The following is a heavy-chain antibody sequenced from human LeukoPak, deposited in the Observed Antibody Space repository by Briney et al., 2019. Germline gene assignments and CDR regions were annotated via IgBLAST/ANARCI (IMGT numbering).Heavy chain of an antibody. CDR3: ARAGGGTYYYDSSGYSGAFDI. D-gene: IGHD3-22*01. CDR2: DGSGT. V-gene: IGHV3-74*01. CDR1: GFTFSGHW. J-gene: IGHJ3*02. Sequence: GGSLRLSCAVSGFTFSGHWMFWVRQAPGKGLEWVSSDGSGTGYTDSVKGRFTISRDNSKNTLYLQMNSLRAEDTAVYYCARAGGGTYYYDSSGYSGAFDIWGQGTMVTVSS.